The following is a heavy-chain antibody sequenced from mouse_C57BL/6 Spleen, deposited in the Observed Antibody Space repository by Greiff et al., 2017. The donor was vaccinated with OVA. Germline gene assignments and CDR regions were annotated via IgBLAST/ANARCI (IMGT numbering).Heavy chain of an antibody. CDR2: ISLKSDNSTS. CDR3: AEETMITARYFDY. Sequence: EVHVVESGGGLVQPGGSMKLSCVASGFTFSNYWMNWVRQSPEQGLEWVAQISLKSDNSTSHYAVSVKGRFTISRYDAESNVYLQMNNLRARDTGVYYCAEETMITARYFDYWGQGTTLTVSS. D-gene: IGHD2-4*01. CDR1: GFTFSNYW. V-gene: IGHV6-3*01. J-gene: IGHJ2*01.